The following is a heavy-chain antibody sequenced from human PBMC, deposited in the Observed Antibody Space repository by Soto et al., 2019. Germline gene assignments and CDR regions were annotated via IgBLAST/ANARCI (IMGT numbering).Heavy chain of an antibody. CDR3: AKDQDLQSYYVDTFGY. CDR2: ISGSGGST. J-gene: IGHJ4*02. D-gene: IGHD1-26*01. CDR1: GFTFSSYA. V-gene: IGHV3-23*01. Sequence: GGSLRLSCAASGFTFSSYAMSWVRQAPGKGLEWVSAISGSGGSTYYADSVKGRFTISRDNSKNTLYLQMNSLRAEDTAVYYCAKDQDLQSYYVDTFGYWGQGTLVTVSS.